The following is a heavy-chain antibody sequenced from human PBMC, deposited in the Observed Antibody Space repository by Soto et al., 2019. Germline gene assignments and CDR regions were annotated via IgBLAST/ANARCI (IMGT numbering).Heavy chain of an antibody. V-gene: IGHV4-59*01. J-gene: IGHJ4*02. CDR3: ARSIAAAGTSFDY. D-gene: IGHD6-13*01. CDR1: GGSISSYY. Sequence: QVQLQESGPGLVKPSETLSLTCTVSGGSISSYYWSWIRQPPGKGLEWIGYIYYSGSTNYNPSLKSRVTISVDTSKNQFSLKLSSVTAADTAVYYCARSIAAAGTSFDYWGQGTLVTVSS. CDR2: IYYSGST.